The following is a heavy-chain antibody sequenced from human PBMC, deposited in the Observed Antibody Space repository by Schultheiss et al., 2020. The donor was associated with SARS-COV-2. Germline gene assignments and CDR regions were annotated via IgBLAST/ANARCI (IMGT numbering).Heavy chain of an antibody. CDR1: GGSINSDGYY. V-gene: IGHV4-61*08. D-gene: IGHD1-26*01. CDR2: IYYSGST. J-gene: IGHJ3*02. CDR3: GRDNRGARVSAFDI. Sequence: GSLRLSCTVSGGSINSDGYYWSWIRQPPGKGLEWIGFIYYSGSTYYNPSLRSRVTISVDTSKNQFSLKLSSVTAADTAVYYCGRDNRGARVSAFDIWGQGTMVTVSS.